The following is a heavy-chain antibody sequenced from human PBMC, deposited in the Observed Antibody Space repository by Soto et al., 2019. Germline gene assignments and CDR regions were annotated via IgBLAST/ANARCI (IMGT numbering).Heavy chain of an antibody. J-gene: IGHJ4*02. CDR2: IKQDGSEN. D-gene: IGHD6-19*01. Sequence: PGGSLRRACTSFGLQFRNYWMSLVRPAPGKGLEWVANIKQDGSENYYVDSVKGRFTTSRDNTKNSFYLQMNSLRAEDTAVYYCARDHINGWKFDYWGRGTLVTVSS. CDR1: GLQFRNYW. V-gene: IGHV3-7*01. CDR3: ARDHINGWKFDY.